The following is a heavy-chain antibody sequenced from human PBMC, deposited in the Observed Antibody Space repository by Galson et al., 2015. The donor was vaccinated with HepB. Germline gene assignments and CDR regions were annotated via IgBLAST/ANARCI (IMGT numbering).Heavy chain of an antibody. CDR1: GFTFSNYA. J-gene: IGHJ4*02. CDR3: ARGLAVGGSQYGFVY. Sequence: SLRLSCAASGFTFSNYAMSWVRQAPGEGLEWVSAISGFDGTTYYADSVKGRFTISRDNSKTTLYLQMNSLRAEDTAVYYCARGLAVGGSQYGFVYWGQGTLVTASS. D-gene: IGHD1-26*01. CDR2: ISGFDGTT. V-gene: IGHV3-23*01.